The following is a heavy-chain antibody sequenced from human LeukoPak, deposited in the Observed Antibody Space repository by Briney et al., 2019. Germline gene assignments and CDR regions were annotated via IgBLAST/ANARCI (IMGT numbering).Heavy chain of an antibody. CDR1: GFTFSTYA. CDR2: ISYDGSNT. J-gene: IGHJ4*02. D-gene: IGHD2-15*01. V-gene: IGHV3-30-3*01. Sequence: PGGSLRLSCAASGFTFSTYAMHWVRQAPGKGLEWVAVISYDGSNTYYADSVKGRFTISRDNSKNTLYLQMSILRAEDTAVYYCARDITPGYCSGGSCYLSRGFDYWGQGTLVTVSS. CDR3: ARDITPGYCSGGSCYLSRGFDY.